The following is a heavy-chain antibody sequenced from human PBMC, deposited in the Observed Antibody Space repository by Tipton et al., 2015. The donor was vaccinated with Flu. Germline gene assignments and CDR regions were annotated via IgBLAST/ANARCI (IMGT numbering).Heavy chain of an antibody. V-gene: IGHV4-38-2*02. Sequence: TLSLTCTVSGYSISSGYYWGWIRQPPGKGLEWIGSIYHSGSTNYNPSLKSRVTISVDTSKNQFSLKLSSVTAADTAVYYCARVVPRAGDAFDIWGQGTMVTVSS. CDR3: ARVVPRAGDAFDI. CDR2: IYHSGST. J-gene: IGHJ3*02. CDR1: GYSISSGYY. D-gene: IGHD6-6*01.